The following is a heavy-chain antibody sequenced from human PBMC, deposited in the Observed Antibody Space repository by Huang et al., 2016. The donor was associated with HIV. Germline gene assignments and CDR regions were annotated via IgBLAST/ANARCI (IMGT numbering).Heavy chain of an antibody. CDR2: INAGSGKK. V-gene: IGHV1-3*01. Sequence: QVQLVQSGAEVRKPGASVKVSCTASGYTFTNYVIHCVRQAPGQKLEWMGWINAGSGKKKYAQKLQGRVNHTADTTASTAYVELSSLVSEDTAVYYCARDLRLYYMDVWGKGNTSTVSS. J-gene: IGHJ6*03. CDR3: ARDLRLYYMDV. CDR1: GYTFTNYV.